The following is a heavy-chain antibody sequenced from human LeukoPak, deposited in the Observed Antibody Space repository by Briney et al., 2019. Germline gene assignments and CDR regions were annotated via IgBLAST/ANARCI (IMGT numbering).Heavy chain of an antibody. J-gene: IGHJ5*02. V-gene: IGHV4-4*07. Sequence: SETLSLTCTVSGGSIGSYYWNWIRQPAGKGLEWIGRIYTSGSTNYTPSLKSRVTMSVDTSKNQFSLRLSSVTAADTAVYYCARDYYGSGSYWFDPWGQGTLVTVSS. D-gene: IGHD3-10*01. CDR1: GGSIGSYY. CDR2: IYTSGST. CDR3: ARDYYGSGSYWFDP.